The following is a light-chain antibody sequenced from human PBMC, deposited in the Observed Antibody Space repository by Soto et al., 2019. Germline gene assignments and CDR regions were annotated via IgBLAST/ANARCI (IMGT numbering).Light chain of an antibody. V-gene: IGLV2-14*01. CDR2: EVS. CDR3: SSYTSGSIFV. Sequence: QSALTQPASVSGSPGQSISISCTGTSSDVGAYNYVSWYQQHPGKAPKLMIYEVSNRPSGVSNRFSGSKSGNTASLTISGLQGEDEADYYCSSYTSGSIFVFGTGTKLTVL. CDR1: SSDVGAYNY. J-gene: IGLJ1*01.